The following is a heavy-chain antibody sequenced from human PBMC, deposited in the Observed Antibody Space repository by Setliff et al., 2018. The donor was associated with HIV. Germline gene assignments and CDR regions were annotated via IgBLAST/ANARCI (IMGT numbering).Heavy chain of an antibody. V-gene: IGHV3-33*03. CDR3: AKHWDYFDY. Sequence: GGSLRLSCATSGFTFSSYGMHWVRQAPGKGLEWVAVIWYDGSNKNYADSVKGRFTISRDNPKNSLYLQMNSLRAEDTAVYYCAKHWDYFDYWGQGTLVTVSS. CDR2: IWYDGSNK. J-gene: IGHJ4*02. CDR1: GFTFSSYG. D-gene: IGHD7-27*01.